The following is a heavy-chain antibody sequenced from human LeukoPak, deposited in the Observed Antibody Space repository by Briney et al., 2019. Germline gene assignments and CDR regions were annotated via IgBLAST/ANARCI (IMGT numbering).Heavy chain of an antibody. D-gene: IGHD3-9*01. CDR1: GFTFSAYA. V-gene: IGHV3-23*01. J-gene: IGHJ2*01. CDR2: ISRSGSST. CDR3: AKGGDILTGYYLYWYFDL. Sequence: TGGSLRLSCAASGFTFSAYAMSWVRQAPRKGLEWVSAISRSGSSTDYADSVKGRFTISRDNSKNTLYLQMNSLRPEDTAVYHCAKGGDILTGYYLYWYFDLWGRGTLVTVSS.